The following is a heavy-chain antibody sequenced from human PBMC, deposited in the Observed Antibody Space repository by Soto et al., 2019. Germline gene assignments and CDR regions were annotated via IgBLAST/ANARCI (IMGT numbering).Heavy chain of an antibody. V-gene: IGHV4-34*12. Sequence: TLSLTCAVYGGSFSGYFWSWIRQPPGKGLEWIGEIFHGGSTNYSPSLKSRVTISVDTSKNQFSLELSSVTAADTAVYYCARPHYDSNTFYYFFDYWGQGTLVTVSS. D-gene: IGHD3-22*01. J-gene: IGHJ4*02. CDR2: IFHGGST. CDR3: ARPHYDSNTFYYFFDY. CDR1: GGSFSGYF.